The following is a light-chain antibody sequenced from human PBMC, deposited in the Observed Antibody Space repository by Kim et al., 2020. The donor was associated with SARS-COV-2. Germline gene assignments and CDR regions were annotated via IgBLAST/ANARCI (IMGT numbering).Light chain of an antibody. CDR2: AAS. J-gene: IGKJ4*01. CDR3: QQYYSYLPT. V-gene: IGKV1-8*01. Sequence: AATGDRVTITCRASQGSSSYLAWYQQKPGKAPKLLIYAASTLQSGVPSRFSGSGSGTDFTLTISCLQSEDFATYYCQQYYSYLPTFGGGTKVDIK. CDR1: QGSSSY.